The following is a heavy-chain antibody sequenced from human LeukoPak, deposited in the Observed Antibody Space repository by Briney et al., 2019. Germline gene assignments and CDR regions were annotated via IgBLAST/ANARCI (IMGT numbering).Heavy chain of an antibody. CDR3: TRVSGHYMDV. CDR2: INPKSGDT. D-gene: IGHD3-10*01. CDR1: GYTFNANY. Sequence: ASVKVSCKGSGYTFNANYIHWVRQAPGQGLEWMGWINPKSGDTNYAQGFQGRVTMTRDSSISTACMELSSLRSDDTAVYYYTRVSGHYMDVWGKGTTVTVSS. V-gene: IGHV1-2*02. J-gene: IGHJ6*03.